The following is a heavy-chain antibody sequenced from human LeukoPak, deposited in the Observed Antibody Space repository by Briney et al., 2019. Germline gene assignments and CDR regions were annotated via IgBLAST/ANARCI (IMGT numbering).Heavy chain of an antibody. V-gene: IGHV3-7*01. CDR1: GFTFSSYW. CDR3: ARDYWRSIDH. D-gene: IGHD1-1*01. Sequence: GSLRLSCAASGFTFSSYWMNWARQAPGKGLESVAIVNEDGSAKYYLDSVKGRFTISRDNARNSLYLEMNSLRAEDTAVYYCARDYWRSIDHWGQGTLVTVSS. CDR2: VNEDGSAK. J-gene: IGHJ4*02.